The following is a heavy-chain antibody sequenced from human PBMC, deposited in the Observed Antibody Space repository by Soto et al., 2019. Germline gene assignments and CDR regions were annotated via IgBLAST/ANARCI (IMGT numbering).Heavy chain of an antibody. CDR1: GFTFSSYG. CDR3: AKDRGSSGLIHYYGMEV. V-gene: IGHV3-30*18. CDR2: ISYDGSNK. D-gene: IGHD6-6*01. J-gene: IGHJ6*02. Sequence: GGSLRLSCAASGFTFSSYGMHWVRQAPGKGLEWVAVISYDGSNKYYADSVKGRFTISRDNSKNTLYLQMNSLRAEDTAVYYCAKDRGSSGLIHYYGMEVWGQGTTVTVSS.